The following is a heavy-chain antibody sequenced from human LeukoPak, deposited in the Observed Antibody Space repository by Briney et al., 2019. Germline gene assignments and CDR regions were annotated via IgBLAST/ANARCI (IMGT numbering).Heavy chain of an antibody. Sequence: ASVKVSCKASGGTFSSYAISWVRQAPGQGLEWMGGIIPIFGTANYAQKFQGRVTITADKSTSTAYMELSSLRSEDTAVYYCARDRSPWIQLSDVWGKGTTVTISS. CDR3: ARDRSPWIQLSDV. J-gene: IGHJ6*04. CDR2: IIPIFGTA. V-gene: IGHV1-69*06. D-gene: IGHD5-18*01. CDR1: GGTFSSYA.